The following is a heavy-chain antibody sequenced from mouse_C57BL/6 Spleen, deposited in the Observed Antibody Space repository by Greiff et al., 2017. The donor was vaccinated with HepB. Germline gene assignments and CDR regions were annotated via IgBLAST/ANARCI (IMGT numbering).Heavy chain of an antibody. Sequence: VQLQQSGPELVKPGASVKISCKASGYSFTSYYIHWVKQRPGQGLEWIGWIYPGSGNTKYNEKFKGKATLTADTSSSTAYMQLSSLTSEDSAVYYCASYGSYYAMDYWGQGTSVTVSS. J-gene: IGHJ4*01. CDR3: ASYGSYYAMDY. CDR2: IYPGSGNT. CDR1: GYSFTSYY. D-gene: IGHD1-1*01. V-gene: IGHV1-66*01.